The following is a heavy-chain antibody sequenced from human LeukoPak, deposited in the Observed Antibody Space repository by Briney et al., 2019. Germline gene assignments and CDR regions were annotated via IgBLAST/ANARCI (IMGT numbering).Heavy chain of an antibody. J-gene: IGHJ6*04. CDR3: AKSTRAVMAMMDV. CDR2: ISSRSTYT. Sequence: GGSLRLSCAASGFTFSNYSMNWVRQAPGKGLEWVSSISSRSTYTYHADSVKGRFTISRDNAKNSLFLQMNSLRAEDTAVYFCAKSTRAVMAMMDVWGKGTTVTVSS. CDR1: GFTFSNYS. V-gene: IGHV3-21*01. D-gene: IGHD3-16*01.